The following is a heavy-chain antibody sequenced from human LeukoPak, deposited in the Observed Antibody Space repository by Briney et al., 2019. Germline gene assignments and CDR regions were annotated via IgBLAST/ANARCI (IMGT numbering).Heavy chain of an antibody. J-gene: IGHJ5*02. CDR2: IYHSGST. CDR1: GYSISSGYY. V-gene: IGHV4-38-2*02. D-gene: IGHD6-13*01. Sequence: SETLSLTCTVSGYSISSGYYWGWIRQPPGKGLEWIGSIYHSGSTYYNPSLKSRVTISVDTSKNQFSLKLSSVTAADTVVYYCARVPGEQQLVLSWFDPWGQGTLVTVSS. CDR3: ARVPGEQQLVLSWFDP.